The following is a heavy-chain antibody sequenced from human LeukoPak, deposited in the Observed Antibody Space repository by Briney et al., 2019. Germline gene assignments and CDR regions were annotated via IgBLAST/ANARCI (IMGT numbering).Heavy chain of an antibody. CDR2: IYYSGST. D-gene: IGHD3-16*01. V-gene: IGHV4-39*07. CDR3: ARGSADYVWGSYPNYHYYYMDV. J-gene: IGHJ6*03. CDR1: GGSISGTSYY. Sequence: SETLSLTCTVSGGSISGTSYYWGWIRQPPGKGLEWIGSIYYSGSTYYNPSLKSRVTISVDTSKKQFSLELSSVTAADTAVYYCARGSADYVWGSYPNYHYYYMDVWGKGTTVTISS.